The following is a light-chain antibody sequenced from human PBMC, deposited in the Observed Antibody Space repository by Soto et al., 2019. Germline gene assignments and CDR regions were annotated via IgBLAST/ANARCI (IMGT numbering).Light chain of an antibody. CDR1: QSVSSN. J-gene: IGKJ1*01. CDR2: GAS. Sequence: EIVVTQSPATLSVSPGERATLSCRASQSVSSNLAWYQQKPGQAPRLLIYGASTRATGIPARFRGSGSGTEFTLTISSLQSEDFAVYYCQHYNNWPPWTFGQGTKVDIK. V-gene: IGKV3-15*01. CDR3: QHYNNWPPWT.